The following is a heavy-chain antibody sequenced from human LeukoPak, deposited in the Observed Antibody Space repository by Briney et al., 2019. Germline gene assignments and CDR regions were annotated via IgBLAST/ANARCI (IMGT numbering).Heavy chain of an antibody. D-gene: IGHD6-13*01. CDR3: ARVVAAAGMDY. V-gene: IGHV3-7*01. Sequence: GGSLRLSCAASGFIFSSYWMSWVRQAPGKGLEWVANIKQDGSEKYYVDSVKGRFTISRDNAKNSLYLQMNSLRAEDTAVYYCARVVAAAGMDYWGQGTLVTVSS. CDR2: IKQDGSEK. CDR1: GFIFSSYW. J-gene: IGHJ4*02.